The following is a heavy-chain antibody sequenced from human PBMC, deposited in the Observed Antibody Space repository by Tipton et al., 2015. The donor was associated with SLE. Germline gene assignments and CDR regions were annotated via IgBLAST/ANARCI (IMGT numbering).Heavy chain of an antibody. V-gene: IGHV3-48*03. J-gene: IGHJ2*01. CDR2: ISSSGSTI. Sequence: SLRLSCAASGFTFSSYEMNWVRQAPGKGLEWVSYISSSGSTIYYADSVMGRFTISRDNAKNTLYLQMNSLRAEDTAVYYCARDQRLTIFGVVIVNWYFDLWGRGTLVTVSS. CDR3: ARDQRLTIFGVVIVNWYFDL. CDR1: GFTFSSYE. D-gene: IGHD3-3*01.